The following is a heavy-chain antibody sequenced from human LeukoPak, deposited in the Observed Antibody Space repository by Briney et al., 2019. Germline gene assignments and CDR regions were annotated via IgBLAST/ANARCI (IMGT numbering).Heavy chain of an antibody. V-gene: IGHV4-59*08. J-gene: IGHJ4*02. CDR3: ARHYPAVMAATYTFDY. CDR2: IYYSGST. CDR1: GGSISGYS. D-gene: IGHD2-21*01. Sequence: PSETLSLTCTVSGGSISGYSWSWIRQPPGKGLEWIGYIYYSGSTNYNPSLKSRVTISVDPSKNQFSLKLTSMTAADTAVYYCARHYPAVMAATYTFDYWGQGALVTVSS.